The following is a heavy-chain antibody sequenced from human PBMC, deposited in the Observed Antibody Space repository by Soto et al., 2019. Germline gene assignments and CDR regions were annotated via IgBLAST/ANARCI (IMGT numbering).Heavy chain of an antibody. CDR2: IYYSGST. Sequence: SETLSLTCTVSGGSISSYYWSWIRQPSGRGLEWIGYIYYSGSTNYNPSLKSRVTISVDTSKNQFSLKLSSVTAADTAVYYCARGQYYYDSSGPGWFDPWGQGTLVTVSS. J-gene: IGHJ5*02. CDR1: GGSISSYY. V-gene: IGHV4-59*01. D-gene: IGHD3-22*01. CDR3: ARGQYYYDSSGPGWFDP.